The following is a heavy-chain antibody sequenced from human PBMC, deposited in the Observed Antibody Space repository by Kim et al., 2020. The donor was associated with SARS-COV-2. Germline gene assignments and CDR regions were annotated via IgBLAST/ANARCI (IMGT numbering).Heavy chain of an antibody. CDR3: ARGDVDTAMVTTPHFDY. J-gene: IGHJ4*02. V-gene: IGHV1-46*01. Sequence: FQGRVTMTRDTSTSTVYMELSSLRSEDTAVYYCARGDVDTAMVTTPHFDYWGQGTLVTVSS. D-gene: IGHD5-18*01.